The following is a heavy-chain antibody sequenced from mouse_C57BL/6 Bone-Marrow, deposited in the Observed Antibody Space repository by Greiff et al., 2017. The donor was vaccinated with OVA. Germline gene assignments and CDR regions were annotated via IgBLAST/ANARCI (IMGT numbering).Heavy chain of an antibody. D-gene: IGHD1-1*01. Sequence: DVHLVESGGGLVKPGGSLKLSCAASGFTFSSYAMSWVRQTPEKRLEWVATISDGGSYTYYPDNVKGRFTISRDNAKNNLYLQMSHLKSEDTAMYYCARGGSSFDYWGQGTTLTVSS. V-gene: IGHV5-4*01. CDR2: ISDGGSYT. CDR3: ARGGSSFDY. CDR1: GFTFSSYA. J-gene: IGHJ2*01.